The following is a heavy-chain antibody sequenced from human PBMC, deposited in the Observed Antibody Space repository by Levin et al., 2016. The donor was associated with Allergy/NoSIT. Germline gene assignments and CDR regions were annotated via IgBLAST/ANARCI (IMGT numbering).Heavy chain of an antibody. D-gene: IGHD6-13*01. Sequence: WVRQAPGQGLEWMGWISAYNGNTNYAQKLQGRVTMTTDTSTSTAYMELRSLRSDDTAVYYCARDHFGIPAAGPDYWGQGTLVTVSS. CDR3: ARDHFGIPAAGPDY. V-gene: IGHV1-18*01. CDR2: ISAYNGNT. J-gene: IGHJ4*02.